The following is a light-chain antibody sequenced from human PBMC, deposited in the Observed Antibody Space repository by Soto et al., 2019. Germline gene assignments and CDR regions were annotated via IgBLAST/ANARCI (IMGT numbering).Light chain of an antibody. CDR2: GAS. Sequence: EVVLTKSPVTLSLSTGESATLSCRASQTVSITYLTWYQQKPGQAPRLLIFGASKRATGIPDRFSGSGSGRDFTLTISGLEPEDFAVYYCQQYGSSPLISFGQGTLLEIK. V-gene: IGKV3-20*01. J-gene: IGKJ5*01. CDR3: QQYGSSPLIS. CDR1: QTVSITY.